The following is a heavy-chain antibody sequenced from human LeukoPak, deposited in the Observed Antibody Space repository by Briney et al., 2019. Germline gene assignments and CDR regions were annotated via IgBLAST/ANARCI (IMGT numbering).Heavy chain of an antibody. CDR1: GYRFTSYW. V-gene: IGHV5-51*01. CDR3: ARTGPGYCSSTSCYTDAFDI. J-gene: IGHJ3*02. Sequence: GESLKISCKGSGYRFTSYWIGWVRQMPGKGLEWMGIIYPGDSDTRYSPSFQGQVTISADKSISTAYLQWSSLKASDTAMYYCARTGPGYCSSTSCYTDAFDIWGQGTMVTVSS. D-gene: IGHD2-2*01. CDR2: IYPGDSDT.